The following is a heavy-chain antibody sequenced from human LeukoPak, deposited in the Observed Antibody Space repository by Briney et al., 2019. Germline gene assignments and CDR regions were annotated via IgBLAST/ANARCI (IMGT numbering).Heavy chain of an antibody. D-gene: IGHD3-3*01. V-gene: IGHV3-7*01. CDR1: GFTFSSYW. J-gene: IGHJ4*02. CDR3: ARDLTDYYDFWSGYYDY. Sequence: PGGSLRLSCAASGFTFSSYWMSWVRQAPGKGLEWVANIKQDGSEKYYVDSVKGRFTISRDNAKNSLYLQMNSLRAEDTAVYYCARDLTDYYDFWSGYYDYWGQGTLVTVSS. CDR2: IKQDGSEK.